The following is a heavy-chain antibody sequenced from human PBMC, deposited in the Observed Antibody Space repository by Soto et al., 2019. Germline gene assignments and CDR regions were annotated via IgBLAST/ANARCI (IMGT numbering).Heavy chain of an antibody. CDR2: INPGGGST. V-gene: IGHV1-46*03. Sequence: ASVKVSCKASGYSFTAYYIHWVRQAPGQGLEWMGIINPGGGSTKYTQKFQGRVTMTRDTSTSTVYMELSSLRSGDTAVYYCAREPRIAVAGTIWFDPWGQGTLVTVSS. CDR3: AREPRIAVAGTIWFDP. CDR1: GYSFTAYY. J-gene: IGHJ5*02. D-gene: IGHD6-19*01.